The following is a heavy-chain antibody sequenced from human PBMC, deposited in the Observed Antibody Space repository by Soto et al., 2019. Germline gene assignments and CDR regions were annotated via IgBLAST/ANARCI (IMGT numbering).Heavy chain of an antibody. J-gene: IGHJ4*02. CDR2: VYYRGRS. Sequence: LSLTFTVSGGSVTNSSYYWGWIRQSPGKGLEWIGSVYYRGRSYSKSSVKSRVTISVDTSKNRFSLSLNSVTASDTAVYFCVSQRTTVPTQAYFDYWGPGALVTVSS. CDR3: VSQRTTVPTQAYFDY. CDR1: GGSVTNSSYY. D-gene: IGHD4-17*01. V-gene: IGHV4-39*01.